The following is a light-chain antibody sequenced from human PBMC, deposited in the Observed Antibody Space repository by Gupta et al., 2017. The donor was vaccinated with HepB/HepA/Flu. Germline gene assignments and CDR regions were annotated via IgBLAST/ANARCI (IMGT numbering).Light chain of an antibody. J-gene: IGLJ1*01. Sequence: QSAPTQPPSAPGSPGQSVTISCTGTSSDIGAYNLVSWYQQHPGKAPKLIIYDVFQRPSGVPDRFSGSKSGNTASLTVSGLQAEDEADYYCFSYAGNDNWVFGGGTKVTVL. CDR2: DVF. CDR3: FSYAGNDNWV. V-gene: IGLV2-8*01. CDR1: SSDIGAYNL.